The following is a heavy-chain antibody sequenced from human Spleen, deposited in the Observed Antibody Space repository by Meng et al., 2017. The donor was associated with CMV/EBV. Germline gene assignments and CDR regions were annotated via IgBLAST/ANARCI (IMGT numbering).Heavy chain of an antibody. CDR2: IGIAGDT. CDR1: GFTFSDYD. V-gene: IGHV3-13*01. Sequence: GESLKISCAASGFTFSDYDMHWVRQATGKGLERVSTIGIAGDTYYPGSVKGRFTISRQNAKDSVYLQMDSLRAGDTAVYYCARWSYRGHDYWGQGTLVTVSS. CDR3: ARWSYRGHDY. D-gene: IGHD1-26*01. J-gene: IGHJ4*02.